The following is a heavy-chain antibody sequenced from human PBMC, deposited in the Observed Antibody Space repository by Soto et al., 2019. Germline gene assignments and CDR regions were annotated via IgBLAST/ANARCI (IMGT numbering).Heavy chain of an antibody. V-gene: IGHV1-18*01. CDR2: ISAYNGNT. CDR3: ARVSENYVAFEI. Sequence: ASVQVSCKASGYTFTSYGISWVRQAPGQGLEWMGWISAYNGNTNYAQKLQGRVTMTTDTSTSTAYMELRSLRSDDTAVYYCARVSENYVAFEIWGQGTMVTVSS. J-gene: IGHJ3*02. D-gene: IGHD1-7*01. CDR1: GYTFTSYG.